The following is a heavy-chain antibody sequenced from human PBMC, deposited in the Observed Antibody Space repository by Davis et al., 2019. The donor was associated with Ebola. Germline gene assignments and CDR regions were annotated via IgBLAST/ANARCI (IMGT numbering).Heavy chain of an antibody. Sequence: GGSLRLSCAASGFTFSDYYMSWIRQAPGKGLEWVSYISSSGSTIYYADSVKGRFTISRDNSKNTLYLQMNSLRAEDTAVYYCAKLNTVTTRPVVGYWGQGTLVTVSS. J-gene: IGHJ4*02. CDR3: AKLNTVTTRPVVGY. CDR2: ISSSGSTI. D-gene: IGHD4-11*01. CDR1: GFTFSDYY. V-gene: IGHV3-11*01.